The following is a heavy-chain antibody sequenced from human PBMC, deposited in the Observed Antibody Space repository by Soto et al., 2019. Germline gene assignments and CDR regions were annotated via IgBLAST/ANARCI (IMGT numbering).Heavy chain of an antibody. CDR3: ARDRYSSSSRTFDY. CDR1: GFTFSSYW. J-gene: IGHJ4*02. CDR2: RKQDGSEK. V-gene: IGHV3-7*01. D-gene: IGHD6-6*01. Sequence: GGSLRLSCAASGFTFSSYWMSWVRQAPGKGLEWVANRKQDGSEKYYVDSVKGRFTISRDNAKNSLYLQMNRLRAEDTAVYYCARDRYSSSSRTFDYWGQGTLVTVSS.